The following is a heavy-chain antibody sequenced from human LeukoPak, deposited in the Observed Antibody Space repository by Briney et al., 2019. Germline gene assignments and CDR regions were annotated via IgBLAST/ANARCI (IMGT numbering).Heavy chain of an antibody. Sequence: PGGSLRLSCVVSGITLSNYGMSWVRQAPGKGLEWVSGISGSGGGTNYADSVKGRFTISRDNSKNTLYLQVNSLRAEDTAVYFCARRGIVIRAVILIGFHTEAYYFDYWGQGTLVTVSS. J-gene: IGHJ4*02. CDR1: GITLSNYG. D-gene: IGHD3-10*01. V-gene: IGHV3-23*01. CDR3: ARRGIVIRAVILIGFHTEAYYFDY. CDR2: ISGSGGGT.